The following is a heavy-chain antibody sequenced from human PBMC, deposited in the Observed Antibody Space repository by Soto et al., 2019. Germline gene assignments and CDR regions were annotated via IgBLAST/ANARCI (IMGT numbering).Heavy chain of an antibody. CDR3: ARGVGYRHSGYDWSAFDI. Sequence: EVQLVESRGGLVQPGGALRLTCAASGFTVSSNYMSWVRQAPGKGLEWVSVIYSGGSTYYADSVKGRFTISRHNSKNTLYLQMNSLRAEDTAVYYCARGVGYRHSGYDWSAFDICGQGTMVTVSS. D-gene: IGHD5-12*01. CDR2: IYSGGST. V-gene: IGHV3-53*04. J-gene: IGHJ3*02. CDR1: GFTVSSNY.